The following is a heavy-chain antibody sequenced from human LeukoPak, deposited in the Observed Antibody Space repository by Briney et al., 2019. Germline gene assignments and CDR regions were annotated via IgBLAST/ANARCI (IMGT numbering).Heavy chain of an antibody. CDR3: ARGRITMVRGVMSYWFDP. CDR1: GFTFSSHD. V-gene: IGHV3-13*01. CDR2: IGTAGDT. J-gene: IGHJ5*02. D-gene: IGHD3-10*01. Sequence: PGGSLRLSCAASGFTFSSHDMHWVRQATGKGLEWVSAIGTAGDTYYPGSVKGRFTISRENAKNSLYLQMNSLRAGDTAVYYCARGRITMVRGVMSYWFDPWGQGTLVTVSS.